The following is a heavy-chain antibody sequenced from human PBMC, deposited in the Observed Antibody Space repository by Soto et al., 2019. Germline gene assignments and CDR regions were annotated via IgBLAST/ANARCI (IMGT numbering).Heavy chain of an antibody. Sequence: GGSLRLSCAASGFNVNSDYMNWVRQTPGKGLEWVASIYSGETTYYADSVRGRFTISSDKSKNTLYFQLSSLRIEDTAVYYCTRDGRGLGRLSLFEYWGQGVLVTV. D-gene: IGHD2-21*02. J-gene: IGHJ4*02. CDR1: GFNVNSDY. V-gene: IGHV3-53*01. CDR3: TRDGRGLGRLSLFEY. CDR2: IYSGETT.